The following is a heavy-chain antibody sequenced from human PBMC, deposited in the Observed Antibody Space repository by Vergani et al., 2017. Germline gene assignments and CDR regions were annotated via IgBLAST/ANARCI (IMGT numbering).Heavy chain of an antibody. CDR2: IYSGGST. D-gene: IGHD3-3*01. J-gene: IGHJ3*02. CDR3: ARVFGGARAAFDI. Sequence: EVQLVETGGGLIQPGGSLRLSCAASGFTVSSNYMSWVRQAPGKGLEWVSVIYSGGSTYYADSVKGRFTISRDNSKNTLYHQMNSLRAEDTAVYYCARVFGGARAAFDIWGQGTMVTVSS. V-gene: IGHV3-53*02. CDR1: GFTVSSNY.